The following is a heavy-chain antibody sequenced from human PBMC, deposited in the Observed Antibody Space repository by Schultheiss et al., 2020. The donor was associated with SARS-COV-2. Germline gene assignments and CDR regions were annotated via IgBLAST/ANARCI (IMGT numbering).Heavy chain of an antibody. V-gene: IGHV3-30*01. CDR1: GFTFSSYA. D-gene: IGHD1/OR15-1a*01. CDR3: TRGEQAPFDY. CDR2: ISYDGSNK. Sequence: GGSLRLSCAASGFTFSSYAMHWVRQAPGKGLEWVAVISYDGSNKYYADSVKGRFTVSRDNSRNTLYLQMNSLRTEDTAVYYCTRGEQAPFDYWGQGTLVTVSS. J-gene: IGHJ4*02.